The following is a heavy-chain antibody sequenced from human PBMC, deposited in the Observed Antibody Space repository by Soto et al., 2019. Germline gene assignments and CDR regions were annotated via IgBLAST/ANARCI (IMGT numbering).Heavy chain of an antibody. D-gene: IGHD3-10*01. CDR2: ISGSGGGT. J-gene: IGHJ4*02. CDR3: AKDRSGSGTYYTSAY. CDR1: GFSFSNNA. Sequence: EVQLLESGGGLVQPGGSLRLSCAASGFSFSNNAMTWVRQAPGKGLEWVSVISGSGGGTYYADSVKGRFTISRDNSKNTLYLQMNSLRAEDTAVYYCAKDRSGSGTYYTSAYWGQGTLVTVSS. V-gene: IGHV3-23*01.